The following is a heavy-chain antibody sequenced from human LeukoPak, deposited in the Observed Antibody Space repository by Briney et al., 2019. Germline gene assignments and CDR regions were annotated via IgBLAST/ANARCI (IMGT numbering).Heavy chain of an antibody. CDR1: GFTFSSYG. D-gene: IGHD3-16*01. CDR2: IRYDGSNK. V-gene: IGHV3-30*02. Sequence: GGSLRLSCAASGFTFSSYGMHWVRQAPGKGLEWVAFIRYDGSNKYYADSVKGRFTISRDNSKNTLYLQMNSLRAEDTAVYYCAKGAWGLPTLSPAPFDPWGQGTLVTVSS. J-gene: IGHJ5*02. CDR3: AKGAWGLPTLSPAPFDP.